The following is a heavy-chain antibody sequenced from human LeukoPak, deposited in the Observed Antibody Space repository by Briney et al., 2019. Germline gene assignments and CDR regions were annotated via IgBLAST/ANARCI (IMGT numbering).Heavy chain of an antibody. CDR3: AKGSDY. V-gene: IGHV3-30*18. Sequence: GRSLRLSCAASGFTFSSYGMHWVRQAPGKGLEWVAVISYDGSNKYYADSVKGRFTISRDNSKNTLYLQMNSLRAEDTAVYNCAKGSDYWGQGTLVTVSS. CDR1: GFTFSSYG. CDR2: ISYDGSNK. J-gene: IGHJ4*02.